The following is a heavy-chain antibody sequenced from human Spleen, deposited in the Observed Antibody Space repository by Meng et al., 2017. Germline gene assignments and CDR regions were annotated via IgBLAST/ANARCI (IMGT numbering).Heavy chain of an antibody. CDR3: ARDIGGSVIPRMYYDFWSGYPEGGMDV. CDR2: ISSSSSYI. CDR1: GFTFSSYS. V-gene: IGHV3-21*01. D-gene: IGHD3-3*01. J-gene: IGHJ6*02. Sequence: GGSLRLSCAASGFTFSSYSMNWVRQAPGKGLEWVSSISSSSSYIYYADSVKGRFTISRDNAKNSLYLQMNSLRAEDTAVYYCARDIGGSVIPRMYYDFWSGYPEGGMDVWGQGTTVTVSS.